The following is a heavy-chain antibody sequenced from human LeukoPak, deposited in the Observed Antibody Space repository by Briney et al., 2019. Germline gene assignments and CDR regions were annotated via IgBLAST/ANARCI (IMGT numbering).Heavy chain of an antibody. CDR1: GYSFTTHC. Sequence: GESLKISSKASGYSFTTHCICWVRHMPGKGLEWMVIIYPDDSDTKYSPSFQGQVTISADKSISTAFLQWSSVKASDTAMYYCASATGSYSYFDYWGQSTLVTVSS. V-gene: IGHV5-51*01. J-gene: IGHJ4*02. CDR2: IYPDDSDT. CDR3: ASATGSYSYFDY. D-gene: IGHD1-26*01.